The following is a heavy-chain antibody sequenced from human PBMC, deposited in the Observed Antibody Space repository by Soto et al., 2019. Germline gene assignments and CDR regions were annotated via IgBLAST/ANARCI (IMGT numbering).Heavy chain of an antibody. Sequence: QVHLVQSGVEVKTPGASVKVSCQASGYTFFTYDLSWVRQAPGQGLEWMGWISTYSGDTKYAQKFQGRVTMTTDTSTTTAYLALRRLRSDDTAVYYCARQHGPTTSENGFDPWGQGTLVTVSS. D-gene: IGHD5-12*01. V-gene: IGHV1-18*01. CDR1: GYTFFTYD. J-gene: IGHJ5*02. CDR2: ISTYSGDT. CDR3: ARQHGPTTSENGFDP.